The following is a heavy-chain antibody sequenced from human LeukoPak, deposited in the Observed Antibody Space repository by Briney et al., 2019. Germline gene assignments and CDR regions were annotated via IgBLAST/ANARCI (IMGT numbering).Heavy chain of an antibody. Sequence: KASETQSLTCAVYGGSFSGYYWSWIRQPPGKGLEWIGEINHSGSTNYNPSLKSRVTISVDTSKNQFSLKLSSVTAADTAVYYCARAIAVAGPSFYYYYGMDVWGQGTTVTVSS. CDR3: ARAIAVAGPSFYYYYGMDV. J-gene: IGHJ6*02. D-gene: IGHD6-19*01. CDR1: GGSFSGYY. CDR2: INHSGST. V-gene: IGHV4-34*01.